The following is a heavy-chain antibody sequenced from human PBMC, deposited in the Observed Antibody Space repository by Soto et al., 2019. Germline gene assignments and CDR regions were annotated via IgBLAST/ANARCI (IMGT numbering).Heavy chain of an antibody. Sequence: SGPTLVNPTQTLTLTCTFSGFSLSTSGVGVGWIRQPPGKAMEWLALIYWDDDKRYSPSLKSRLTITKDTSKNQVVLTMTNMDPLDTATYYCAHSLYGSGSPHYWGQGTLVTVSS. D-gene: IGHD3-10*01. J-gene: IGHJ4*02. CDR3: AHSLYGSGSPHY. CDR1: GFSLSTSGVG. CDR2: IYWDDDK. V-gene: IGHV2-5*02.